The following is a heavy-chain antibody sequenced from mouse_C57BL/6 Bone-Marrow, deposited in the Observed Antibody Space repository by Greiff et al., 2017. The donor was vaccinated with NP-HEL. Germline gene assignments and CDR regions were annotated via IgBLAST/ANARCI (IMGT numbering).Heavy chain of an antibody. CDR1: GYTFTGYW. V-gene: IGHV1-9*01. D-gene: IGHD1-1*01. CDR3: ERWRSYYDYGSSYCAMDY. CDR2: ILPGSGST. J-gene: IGHJ4*01. Sequence: QVHVKQPGAELMKPGASVKLSCKATGYTFTGYWIEWVKQRPGHGLEWIGEILPGSGSTNYNEKFKGKATFTADPSSNTAYMKLSSLTTEDTAIYYCERWRSYYDYGSSYCAMDYWGQGTSGTVAS.